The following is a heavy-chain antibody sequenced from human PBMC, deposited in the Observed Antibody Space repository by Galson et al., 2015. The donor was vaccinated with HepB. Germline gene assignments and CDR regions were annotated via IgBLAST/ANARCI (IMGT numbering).Heavy chain of an antibody. CDR1: GDSVSSNSAA. Sequence: CAISGDSVSSNSAAWTWIRQSPSRGLEWLGRTYYRSKWFNDYAVSVKSRITVSADTSKNQVSLHLKPVTPGDTAVYYCARGESGASYEYFHNKALDVWGQGTTVTVSS. CDR2: TYYRSKWFN. CDR3: ARGESGASYEYFHNKALDV. D-gene: IGHD5-12*01. V-gene: IGHV6-1*01. J-gene: IGHJ6*02.